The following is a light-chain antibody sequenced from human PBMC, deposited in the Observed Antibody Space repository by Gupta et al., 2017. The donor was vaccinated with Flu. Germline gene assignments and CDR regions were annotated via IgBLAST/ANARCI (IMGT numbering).Light chain of an antibody. J-gene: IGLJ3*02. CDR3: QSYDSSNLRV. CDR1: SGSIASNF. V-gene: IGLV6-57*01. Sequence: NFMLTQPHSVSESPGKTVTISCTRSSGSIASNFVQWYQQRPGSSPTTVIYEDNQRPSGVPDRFSGSIDSASNAASLTIAGLKTEDEADYYCQSYDSSNLRVFGGGTKLTVL. CDR2: EDN.